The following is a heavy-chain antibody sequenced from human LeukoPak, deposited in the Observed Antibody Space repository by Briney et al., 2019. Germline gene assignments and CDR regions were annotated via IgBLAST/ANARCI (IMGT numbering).Heavy chain of an antibody. D-gene: IGHD3-10*01. CDR3: ARGLRYYGSGSYFATDYYYYYMDV. J-gene: IGHJ6*03. V-gene: IGHV4-61*02. Sequence: SETLSLTCTVSGGSISSGSYYWRWIRQPAGKGLEWIGRIYTSGSTNYNPSLKSRVTISVDTSKNQFSLKLSSVTAADTAVYYCARGLRYYGSGSYFATDYYYYYMDVWGKGTTVTVSS. CDR2: IYTSGST. CDR1: GGSISSGSYY.